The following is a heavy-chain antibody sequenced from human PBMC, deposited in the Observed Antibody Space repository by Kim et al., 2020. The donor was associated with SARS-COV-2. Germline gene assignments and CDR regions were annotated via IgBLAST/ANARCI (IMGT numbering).Heavy chain of an antibody. CDR3: ARDHPTGSRVIVDY. Sequence: QKLQGRVTMPTDTSTSTAYMELRSLRSDDTAVYYCARDHPTGSRVIVDYWGQGTLVTVSS. D-gene: IGHD3-16*02. V-gene: IGHV1-18*01. J-gene: IGHJ4*02.